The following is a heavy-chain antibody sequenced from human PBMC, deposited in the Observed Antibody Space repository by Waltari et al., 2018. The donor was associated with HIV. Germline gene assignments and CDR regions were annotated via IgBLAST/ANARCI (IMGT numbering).Heavy chain of an antibody. V-gene: IGHV4-59*01. Sequence: QVQLQESGPGLVKPSETLSLTCTVSGGSISSYYWSWIRQPPGKGLEWIGYIYYSGSTNDNPALKSLVTISVDTSKNQFSLRLSSVTAADTAVYYCARVLGDPEGTNWFDPWGQVTLVTVSS. CDR1: GGSISSYY. CDR2: IYYSGST. J-gene: IGHJ5*02. D-gene: IGHD1-1*01. CDR3: ARVLGDPEGTNWFDP.